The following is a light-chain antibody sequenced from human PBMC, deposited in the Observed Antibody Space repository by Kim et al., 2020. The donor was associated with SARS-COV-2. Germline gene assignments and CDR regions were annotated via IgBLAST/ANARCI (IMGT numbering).Light chain of an antibody. Sequence: SSELTQDPAVSVALGQTVRITCQGDSLRSYYASWYQQKPGQAPVLVIYGENTRPSGIPDRFSGSSSGNTASLTITGAQAEDEADYYCLSRDSSGNHLEFGGGTQLTVL. CDR3: LSRDSSGNHLE. CDR2: GEN. CDR1: SLRSYY. J-gene: IGLJ3*02. V-gene: IGLV3-19*01.